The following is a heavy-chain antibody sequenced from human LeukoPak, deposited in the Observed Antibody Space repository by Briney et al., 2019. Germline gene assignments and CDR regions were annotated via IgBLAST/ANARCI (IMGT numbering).Heavy chain of an antibody. CDR3: ARDQRHGGYYDFWSATRHGNWFDP. CDR1: GGSISSYY. Sequence: SETLSLTCTVSGGSISSYYWSWIRQPAGKGLEWIGRIYTSGSTNYNPSLKSRVTMSVDTSKNQFSLKLSSVTAADTAVYYCARDQRHGGYYDFWSATRHGNWFDPWGQGTLVTVSS. CDR2: IYTSGST. J-gene: IGHJ5*02. V-gene: IGHV4-4*07. D-gene: IGHD3-3*01.